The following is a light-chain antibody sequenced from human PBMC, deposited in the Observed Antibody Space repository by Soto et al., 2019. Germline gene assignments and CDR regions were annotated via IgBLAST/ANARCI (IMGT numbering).Light chain of an antibody. CDR3: KSYDSSLSGLYV. CDR2: GNS. J-gene: IGLJ1*01. CDR1: SSNIGAGYD. V-gene: IGLV1-40*01. Sequence: QSVLTQPPSVSGAPRQRVTISCTGSSSNIGAGYDVHWYQQLPGTAPKLLIYGNSNRPSGVPDRFSGSKSGTSASLAITGLQAEDEADDYGKSYDSSLSGLYVFGTGTKLTDL.